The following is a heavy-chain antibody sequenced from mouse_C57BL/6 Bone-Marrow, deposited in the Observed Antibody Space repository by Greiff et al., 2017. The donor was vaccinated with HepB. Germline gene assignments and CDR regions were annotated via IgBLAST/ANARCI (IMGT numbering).Heavy chain of an antibody. J-gene: IGHJ1*03. CDR2: ISYSGST. V-gene: IGHV3-1*01. CDR1: GYSITSGYD. D-gene: IGHD1-1*01. CDR3: ARDDGSSYGWYFDV. Sequence: EVKLVESGPGMVKPSQSLSLTCTVTGYSITSGYDWHWIRHFPGNNLEWMGYISYSGSTNYNPSLKSRSSITHDTAKNHFFLKLDSVTTEDTATYYCARDDGSSYGWYFDVWGTGTTVTVSS.